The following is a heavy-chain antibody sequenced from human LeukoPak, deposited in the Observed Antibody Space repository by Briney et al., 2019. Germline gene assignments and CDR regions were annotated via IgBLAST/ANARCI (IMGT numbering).Heavy chain of an antibody. Sequence: GGSLRLSCAASGFTFSSYSMNWVRQAPGKGLEWVSSISSSSSYIYYADSVKGRFTISRDNAKNSLYLQMNSLRAEDTVVYYCAKDMVRAVGAHRSPLDYWGQGTLVTVSS. D-gene: IGHD1-26*01. J-gene: IGHJ4*02. CDR2: ISSSSSYI. CDR1: GFTFSSYS. V-gene: IGHV3-21*01. CDR3: AKDMVRAVGAHRSPLDY.